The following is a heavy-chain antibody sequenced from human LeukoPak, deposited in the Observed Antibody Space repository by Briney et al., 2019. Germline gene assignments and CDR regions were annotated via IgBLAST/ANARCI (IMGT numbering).Heavy chain of an antibody. CDR1: GFTFSSYE. CDR3: ARISGWYCDY. V-gene: IGHV3-48*03. CDR2: INSGGGTI. Sequence: GGSLRLSCAASGFTFSSYEMNWVRQAPGEGLEWISYINSGGGTIKYADSVKGRFTISRDNSKNSLYLQMNSLSAEDTAVYYCARISGWYCDYWGQGTLVTVSS. J-gene: IGHJ4*02. D-gene: IGHD6-19*01.